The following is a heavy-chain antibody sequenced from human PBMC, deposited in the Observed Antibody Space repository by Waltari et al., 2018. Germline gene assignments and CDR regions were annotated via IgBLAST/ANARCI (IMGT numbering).Heavy chain of an antibody. CDR2: KSYDGSNK. CDR1: GFTFSSYA. V-gene: IGHV3-30-3*01. J-gene: IGHJ4*02. Sequence: QVQLVESGGGVVQPGRSLRLSCAASGFTFSSYAMHWVRQAPGKGREGVAVKSYDGSNKYYADSVKGRFTISRDNSKNTLYLQMNSLRAEDTAVYYCARFGDVSELESGYWGQGTLVTVSS. CDR3: ARFGDVSELESGY. D-gene: IGHD1-1*01.